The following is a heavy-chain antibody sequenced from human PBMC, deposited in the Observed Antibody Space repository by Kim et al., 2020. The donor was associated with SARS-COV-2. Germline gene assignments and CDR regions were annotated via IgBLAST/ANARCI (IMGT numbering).Heavy chain of an antibody. V-gene: IGHV4-4*06. D-gene: IGHD2-2*01. J-gene: IGHJ3*02. Sequence: LQGRVTMSVDTSKNQFSLKLGSVTAADTAVYYCVRWGLHCSSTSCGAFDIWGQGAMVTVSS. CDR3: VRWGLHCSSTSCGAFDI.